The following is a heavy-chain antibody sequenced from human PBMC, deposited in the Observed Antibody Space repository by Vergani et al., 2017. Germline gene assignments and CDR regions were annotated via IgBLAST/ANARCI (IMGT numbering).Heavy chain of an antibody. V-gene: IGHV1-46*03. CDR1: GYTFSNYY. D-gene: IGHD3-9*01. CDR2: INPSGGHT. CDR3: ARGDYGILTGYRY. Sequence: QVQVVQSGAEVKKSGASVKVSCKTSGYTFSNYYMHWVRQAPGQGLEWMGIINPSGGHTNYAQKLQGRVTMTRDTCTSTVYMELSSLRSEDTAIYYCARGDYGILTGYRYWGQGTLVTVS. J-gene: IGHJ4*02.